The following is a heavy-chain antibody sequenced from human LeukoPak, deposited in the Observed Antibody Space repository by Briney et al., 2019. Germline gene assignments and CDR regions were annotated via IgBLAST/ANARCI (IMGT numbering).Heavy chain of an antibody. CDR2: ISGHNGHT. D-gene: IGHD3-16*01. Sequence: ASVKVSCKASGYTFSGFGITWVRQAPGQGLEWMGWISGHNGHTSYAQKFQGRVTLTTDTSTSTAYMDLRSLTSDDTAVYFCARGDGVYWGQGTLVTVSS. V-gene: IGHV1-18*01. CDR1: GYTFSGFG. CDR3: ARGDGVY. J-gene: IGHJ4*02.